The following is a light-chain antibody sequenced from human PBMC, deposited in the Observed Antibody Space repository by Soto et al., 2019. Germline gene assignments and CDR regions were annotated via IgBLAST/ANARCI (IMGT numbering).Light chain of an antibody. CDR3: QQYDNWPLT. V-gene: IGKV3-15*01. CDR1: QSVNSPY. Sequence: EIVLTQSTGHVSLSPGERATLSCGASQSVNSPYLAWYQQRPGQAPRLLLYGASTRATGIPVRFSGSGFGTEFTLTISSLQYEDFAVYYCQQYDNWPLTFGGGTKVDIK. J-gene: IGKJ4*01. CDR2: GAS.